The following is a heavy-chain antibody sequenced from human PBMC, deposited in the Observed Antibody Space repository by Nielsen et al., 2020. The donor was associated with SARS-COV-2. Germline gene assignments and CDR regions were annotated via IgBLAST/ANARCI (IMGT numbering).Heavy chain of an antibody. CDR1: GYTFVSYG. D-gene: IGHD3-22*01. V-gene: IGHV1-18*01. CDR2: ISAYNGNT. J-gene: IGHJ6*02. CDR3: ARDEASRGFPSSYYYGMDV. Sequence: ASVKVSCKASGYTFVSYGISWVRQAPGQGLEWMGWISAYNGNTKYAQTLQGRVTMTTDTSTSTAYMELRSLRSDDTAVYFCARDEASRGFPSSYYYGMDVWGQGTTVTVSS.